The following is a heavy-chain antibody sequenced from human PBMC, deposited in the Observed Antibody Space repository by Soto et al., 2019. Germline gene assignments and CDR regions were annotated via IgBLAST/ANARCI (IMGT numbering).Heavy chain of an antibody. Sequence: SGPTLVNPTQTLTLTCTFSGFSLSTSGVGVGWIRQPPGKALEWLKLIYWDDDKRYNPSLKSRLTITKDTSKNQVVLTMTNMDPVDAAPYYCARLYSSSSGVAFDPWGQGTLVTVSS. CDR2: IYWDDDK. CDR1: GFSLSTSGVG. J-gene: IGHJ5*02. CDR3: ARLYSSSSGVAFDP. V-gene: IGHV2-5*02. D-gene: IGHD6-6*01.